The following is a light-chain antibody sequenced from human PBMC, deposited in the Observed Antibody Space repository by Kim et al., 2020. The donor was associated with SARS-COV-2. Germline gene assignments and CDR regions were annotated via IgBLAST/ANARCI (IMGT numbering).Light chain of an antibody. CDR1: SLRVYL. V-gene: IGLV3-19*01. CDR3: YSRLSDDLVV. Sequence: SSELTQDPAVSVALGQTVTITCHGDSLRVYLAAWYQQRPGQAAILVISGHNNRHSGIPDRFCGSSSGNTASLTITGAQAEDEADYYCYSRLSDDLVVFGG. CDR2: GHN. J-gene: IGLJ2*01.